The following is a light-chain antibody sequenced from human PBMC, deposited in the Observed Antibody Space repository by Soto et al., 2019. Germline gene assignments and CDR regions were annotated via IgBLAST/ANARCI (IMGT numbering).Light chain of an antibody. J-gene: IGKJ1*01. CDR1: QSLSSN. Sequence: VLTQSPATLSVSPGERAAVSCRASQSLSSNLAWYQQKPGQAPRLLIYGASTRATGIPARFSGSGFGTEFTLTITSLQSEDFAVYYCQQYNQWPPWTFGQGTKVDIK. CDR3: QQYNQWPPWT. V-gene: IGKV3-15*01. CDR2: GAS.